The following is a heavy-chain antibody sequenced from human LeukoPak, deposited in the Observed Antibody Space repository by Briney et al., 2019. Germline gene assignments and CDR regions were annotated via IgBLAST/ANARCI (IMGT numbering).Heavy chain of an antibody. D-gene: IGHD2-2*01. V-gene: IGHV3-7*04. Sequence: GGSLRLSCAASGFTFSDHHMDWVRQAPGGGLEWVGNINEDGSRKNYADSVKGRFTISRDNSKNSLYLQMDSLRAEDTALYYCAGGYYAGYWGQGAQVTVSS. J-gene: IGHJ4*02. CDR3: AGGYYAGY. CDR2: INEDGSRK. CDR1: GFTFSDHH.